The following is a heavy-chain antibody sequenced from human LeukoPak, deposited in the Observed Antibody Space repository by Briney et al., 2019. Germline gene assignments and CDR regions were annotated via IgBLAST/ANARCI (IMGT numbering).Heavy chain of an antibody. CDR2: IYHSGST. J-gene: IGHJ5*02. D-gene: IGHD2-2*01. CDR3: ARVGDIVVVPAAMVPYWFDP. CDR1: GGSISSGGYY. V-gene: IGHV4-30-2*01. Sequence: PSQTLSLTCTVSGGSISSGGYYWSWIRQPPGKGLEWIGYIYHSGSTYYNPSLKSRVTISVDRSKNQFSLKLSSVTAADTAVYYCARVGDIVVVPAAMVPYWFDPWGQGTLVTVSS.